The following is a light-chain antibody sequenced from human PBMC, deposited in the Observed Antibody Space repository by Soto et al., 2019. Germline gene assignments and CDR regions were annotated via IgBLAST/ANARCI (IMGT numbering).Light chain of an antibody. CDR3: QHYNGWPWT. CDR2: GAV. J-gene: IGKJ1*01. V-gene: IGKV3D-15*01. Sequence: EIVMSLSPATVSVSQGERVTLSCRVSQSVSGNLAWYQQKPGQAPRLLIYGAVTRATGIPTRFSGRGSGTEFTLTITSLQSEDFAVYFCQHYNGWPWTFGQGTKVDIK. CDR1: QSVSGN.